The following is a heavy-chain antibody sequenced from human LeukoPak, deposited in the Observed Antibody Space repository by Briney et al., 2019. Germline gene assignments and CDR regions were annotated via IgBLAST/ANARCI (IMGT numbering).Heavy chain of an antibody. D-gene: IGHD6-13*01. J-gene: IGHJ4*02. Sequence: TSETLSLTCTVSSGSISSGGYYWSWIRQLPGKGLEWIGYIYYSGSTYYNPSLKSRLTISLDTSKNQFSLKLSFVTAADTAVYYCARRITAAGLFDYWGQGTLVTVSS. CDR2: IYYSGST. CDR1: SGSISSGGYY. V-gene: IGHV4-31*03. CDR3: ARRITAAGLFDY.